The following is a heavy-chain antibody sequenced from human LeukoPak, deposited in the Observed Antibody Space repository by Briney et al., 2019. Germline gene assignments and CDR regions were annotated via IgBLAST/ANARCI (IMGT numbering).Heavy chain of an antibody. CDR1: GFTFSSYS. CDR3: ARRFSGWYFQH. CDR2: ISSSSSYI. D-gene: IGHD6-19*01. V-gene: IGHV3-21*01. Sequence: GGSLRLSCAASGFTFSSYSMTWVRQAPGKGLEWVSSISSSSSYIYYADSVKGRFTISRDNAKNSLYLQMNSLRAEDTAVYYCARRFSGWYFQHWGQGTLVTVSS. J-gene: IGHJ1*01.